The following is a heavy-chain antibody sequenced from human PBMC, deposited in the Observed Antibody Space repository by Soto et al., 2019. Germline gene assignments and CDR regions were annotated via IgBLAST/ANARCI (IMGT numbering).Heavy chain of an antibody. J-gene: IGHJ6*02. D-gene: IGHD6-13*01. Sequence: QVQLVESGGGVVQPGRSLRLSCAASGFTFRTSGMHWVRQAPGKGLEWVGFISYEGSSKYYADSVKGRFTIARDNSKNTLYLQMSSLRGEDTAVYYCAKEIAVAGDPFYYFGLDGWGQGNTVTVSS. CDR2: ISYEGSSK. CDR1: GFTFRTSG. CDR3: AKEIAVAGDPFYYFGLDG. V-gene: IGHV3-30*18.